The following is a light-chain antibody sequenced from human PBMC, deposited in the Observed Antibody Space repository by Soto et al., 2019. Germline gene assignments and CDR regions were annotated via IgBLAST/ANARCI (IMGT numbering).Light chain of an antibody. J-gene: IGKJ1*01. CDR3: QQYGTSVWT. CDR1: QSVSRSY. CDR2: AAS. V-gene: IGKV3-20*01. Sequence: EIVLTQFPGTLSLSPGEKATLSCRASQSVSRSYLAWYHQKPGQAPRLLIYAASSRAAGIPDRFSGSGSGTDFTLTISRLEPEDFAVYYCQQYGTSVWTFGQGTKVDIK.